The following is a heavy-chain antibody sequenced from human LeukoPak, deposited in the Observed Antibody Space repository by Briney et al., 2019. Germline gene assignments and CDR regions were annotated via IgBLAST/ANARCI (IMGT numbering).Heavy chain of an antibody. CDR3: ARNYNYGRYFFDS. Sequence: SETLSLSCAVYGGSFSGYYLNWIRQPPGKGLEWIGEINRGGSTNYNPSLKSRITISVDTSKNQLSLKLTSVTAADTAVYYCARNYNYGRYFFDSWGQGILVTVSS. D-gene: IGHD3-10*01. J-gene: IGHJ4*02. V-gene: IGHV4-34*01. CDR1: GGSFSGYY. CDR2: INRGGST.